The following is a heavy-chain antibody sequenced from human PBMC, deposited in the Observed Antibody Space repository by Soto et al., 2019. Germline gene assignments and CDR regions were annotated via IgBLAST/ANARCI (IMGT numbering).Heavy chain of an antibody. CDR1: GYTFTSYD. D-gene: IGHD3-22*01. CDR3: ARSAITMIAYNWFDP. CDR2: MNPNSGNT. V-gene: IGHV1-8*01. Sequence: QVQLVQSGAEVKKPGASVKVSCKASGYTFTSYDINWVRQATGQGLEWMGWMNPNSGNTGYAQKFQGRVTMTRNTSISTAYMELSSLRSEVTAVYYCARSAITMIAYNWFDPWGQGTLVTVSS. J-gene: IGHJ5*02.